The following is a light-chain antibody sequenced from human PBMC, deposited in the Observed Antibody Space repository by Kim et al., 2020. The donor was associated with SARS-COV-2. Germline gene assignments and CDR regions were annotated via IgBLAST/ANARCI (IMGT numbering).Light chain of an antibody. CDR3: QLWDSSSDHRV. CDR1: DIGSKC. J-gene: IGLJ3*02. V-gene: IGLV3-21*04. Sequence: GRTASITCEGNDIGSKCVHWYQLEPGQASVLGIYYNSGRPEGIPERFTGSKSGKTATMTISRDEAGDEADYYGQLWDSSSDHRVFGGGTKLTVL. CDR2: YNS.